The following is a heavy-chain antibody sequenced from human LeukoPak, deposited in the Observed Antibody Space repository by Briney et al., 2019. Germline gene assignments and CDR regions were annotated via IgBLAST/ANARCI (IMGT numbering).Heavy chain of an antibody. V-gene: IGHV1-2*02. Sequence: ASVKVSCKASGYTFTSYGISWVRQAPGQGLEWMGWISPNSGGTNYAQKFQGRVTMTRDTSISTAYMELSRLRSDDTAVYYCARDPSTTALRNYYYYYYMDVWGKGTTVTVSS. D-gene: IGHD4-11*01. CDR2: ISPNSGGT. CDR1: GYTFTSYG. CDR3: ARDPSTTALRNYYYYYYMDV. J-gene: IGHJ6*03.